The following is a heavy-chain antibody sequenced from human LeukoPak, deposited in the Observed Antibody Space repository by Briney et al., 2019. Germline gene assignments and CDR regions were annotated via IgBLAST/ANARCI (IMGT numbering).Heavy chain of an antibody. V-gene: IGHV3-49*04. Sequence: AGASLRLSCTASGFTFGDYAMSWVRQAPGKGLEWVGFIRSKAYGGTTEYAASVKGRFTISRDDSKGIAYLQMNSLKTEDTAVYYCTRESRYYYDSSGYFNSREGTDYWGQGTLVTVSS. CDR2: IRSKAYGGTT. CDR3: TRESRYYYDSSGYFNSREGTDY. D-gene: IGHD3-22*01. CDR1: GFTFGDYA. J-gene: IGHJ4*02.